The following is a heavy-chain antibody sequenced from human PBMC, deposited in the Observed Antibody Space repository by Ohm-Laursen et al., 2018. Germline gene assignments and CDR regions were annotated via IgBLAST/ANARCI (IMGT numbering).Heavy chain of an antibody. J-gene: IGHJ6*02. CDR3: ARTVRPTYYYGMDV. V-gene: IGHV4-59*08. CDR1: GGSISGNY. CDR2: ICYSGST. Sequence: SDTLSLTCTVSGGSISGNYWSWIRQPPGKGLEWIGYICYSGSTYYNPSLKSRVTISVDTSKNQFSLKLSSVIAADTAVYYCARTVRPTYYYGMDVWGQGTTVTVSS.